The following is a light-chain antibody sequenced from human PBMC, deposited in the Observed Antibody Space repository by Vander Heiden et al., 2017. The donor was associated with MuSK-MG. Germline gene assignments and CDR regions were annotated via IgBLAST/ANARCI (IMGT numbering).Light chain of an antibody. J-gene: IGKJ2*01. CDR1: QSVSSW. Sequence: DIQMTQSPSTLSASVGDRVTITCRASQSVSSWLAWYQQKPGKAPKVLIYMASILERGVPSRFSGSGSGTDFTLTISSLQPDDFATYYCQHEDSAPYSFGQGTKLEIK. CDR2: MAS. CDR3: QHEDSAPYS. V-gene: IGKV1-5*03.